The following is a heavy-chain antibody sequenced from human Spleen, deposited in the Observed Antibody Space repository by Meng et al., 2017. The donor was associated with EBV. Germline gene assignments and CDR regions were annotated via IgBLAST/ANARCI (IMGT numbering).Heavy chain of an antibody. CDR1: GFTFSSYS. CDR3: ARAKDYYDSSGQDY. CDR2: ISSASSYI. J-gene: IGHJ4*02. D-gene: IGHD3-22*01. V-gene: IGHV3-21*01. Sequence: EVQLVESGGXLVKPGGSLRLSCAASGFTFSSYSMNWVRQAPGKGLEWVSSISSASSYIYYADSVKGRFTISRDNTKNSLYLQMNSLRDEDTAVYFCARAKDYYDSSGQDYWGQGTLVTVSS.